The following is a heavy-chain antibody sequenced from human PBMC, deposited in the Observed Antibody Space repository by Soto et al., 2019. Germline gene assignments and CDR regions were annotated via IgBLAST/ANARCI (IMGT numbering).Heavy chain of an antibody. CDR3: ARDLDGSGGSCYPNWFDP. D-gene: IGHD2-15*01. CDR1: GFTFSSYS. J-gene: IGHJ5*02. Sequence: EVQLVESGGGLVQPGGSLRLSCAASGFTFSSYSMNWVRQAPGKGLEWVSYISSSSSTIYYADSVKGRFTISRDNAKNSLYLQMNSLRDEDTAVYYCARDLDGSGGSCYPNWFDPWGQGTLVTVSS. CDR2: ISSSSSTI. V-gene: IGHV3-48*02.